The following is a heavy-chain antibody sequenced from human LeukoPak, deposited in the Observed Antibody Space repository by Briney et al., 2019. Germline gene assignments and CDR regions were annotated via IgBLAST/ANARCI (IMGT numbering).Heavy chain of an antibody. CDR1: GFTFSRYS. CDR2: ISSSSSYI. D-gene: IGHD6-13*01. V-gene: IGHV3-21*01. Sequence: PGGSLRLSCAPSGFTFSRYSMNWVRQAPGKGVVWVSSISSSSSYIYYADSVKGRFTIARDNAKNSLYLQMNSLRAEDTAVYYCARDGIAATGSRDYWGQGTLVTVSS. CDR3: ARDGIAATGSRDY. J-gene: IGHJ4*02.